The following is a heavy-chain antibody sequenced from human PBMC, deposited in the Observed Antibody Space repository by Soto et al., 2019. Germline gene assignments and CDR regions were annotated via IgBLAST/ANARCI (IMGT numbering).Heavy chain of an antibody. CDR1: GGTFSSYA. CDR3: ARDLLRYSNYGVGTLINWFDP. CDR2: IIPIFGTA. V-gene: IGHV1-69*13. Sequence: SVKVSCKASGGTFSSYAISWVRQAPGQGLEWMGGIIPIFGTANYAQKFQGRVTITADESTSTAYMELSSLRSEDTAVYYCARDLLRYSNYGVGTLINWFDPWGQGTLVTVSS. J-gene: IGHJ5*02. D-gene: IGHD4-4*01.